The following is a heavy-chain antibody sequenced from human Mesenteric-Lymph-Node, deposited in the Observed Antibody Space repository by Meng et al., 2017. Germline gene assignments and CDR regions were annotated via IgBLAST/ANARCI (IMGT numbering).Heavy chain of an antibody. J-gene: IGHJ3*02. CDR1: GFTFSSTW. CDR3: ARGLDYGGNQPRAFDI. Sequence: GGSLRLSCVASGFTFSSTWMHWVRQAPGKGLVWVSRINPGGSFSNNADSVKGRFTVSRDNSRNTLYLQMDSLRVDDTAVYYCARGLDYGGNQPRAFDIWGQGTLVTVSS. V-gene: IGHV3-74*01. D-gene: IGHD4-23*01. CDR2: INPGGSFS.